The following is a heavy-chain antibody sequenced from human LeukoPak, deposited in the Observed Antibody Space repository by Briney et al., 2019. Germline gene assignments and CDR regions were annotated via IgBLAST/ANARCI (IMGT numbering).Heavy chain of an antibody. CDR1: GGSFSGYY. V-gene: IGHV4-34*01. J-gene: IGHJ4*02. CDR2: INHSGST. D-gene: IGHD2-2*02. Sequence: PSETLSLTCAVYGGSFSGYYWSWIRQPPGKGLEWIGEINHSGSTNYNPSLKSRVTISVDTSKNQFSLKLSSVTAADTAVYYCARGVYCSCTSCYIRSGEFDYWGQGTLVTVSS. CDR3: ARGVYCSCTSCYIRSGEFDY.